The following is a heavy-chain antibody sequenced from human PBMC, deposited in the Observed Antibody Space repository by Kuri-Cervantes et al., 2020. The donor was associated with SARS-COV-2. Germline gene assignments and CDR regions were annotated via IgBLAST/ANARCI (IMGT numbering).Heavy chain of an antibody. CDR3: ARGAANYYYMDV. CDR2: ISGSGGST. D-gene: IGHD3-16*01. CDR1: GFTFSSYA. J-gene: IGHJ6*03. Sequence: GGSLRLSCAASGFTFSSYAMSWVRQAPGKGLEWVSAISGSGGSTYYADSVKGRFTISRDNSKNTVSLHMNSLRAEDTAMYYCARGAANYYYMDVWGKGTTVTVSS. V-gene: IGHV3-23*01.